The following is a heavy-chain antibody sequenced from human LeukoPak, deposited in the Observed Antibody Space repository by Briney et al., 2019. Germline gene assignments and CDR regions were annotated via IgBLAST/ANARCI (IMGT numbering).Heavy chain of an antibody. D-gene: IGHD6-6*01. CDR3: ARVGTEYSSSSALYYYFLDV. V-gene: IGHV4-59*01. Sequence: ASETLSLTCTVSGDSISSYYWSWIRQPPGKGLEWIGYIYYSGSTNYNPSLKSRVTISVDTSKNQLSLKLTSVTAADTAVYYCARVGTEYSSSSALYYYFLDVWGKGTTVTVSS. CDR2: IYYSGST. J-gene: IGHJ6*03. CDR1: GDSISSYY.